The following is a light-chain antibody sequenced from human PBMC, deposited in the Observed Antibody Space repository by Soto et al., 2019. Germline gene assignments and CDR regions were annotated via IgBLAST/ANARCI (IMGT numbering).Light chain of an antibody. J-gene: IGLJ1*01. Sequence: QSALTQPASVSGSPGQSITISCTGTSSDVGSYNLVSWYQQHPGKAPKLMIYEVSKRPSGVSNRFSGSKSGNTASLTISELLAEDEADYYCCSYAGSSTPYIFGTGTKVTVL. V-gene: IGLV2-23*02. CDR1: SSDVGSYNL. CDR2: EVS. CDR3: CSYAGSSTPYI.